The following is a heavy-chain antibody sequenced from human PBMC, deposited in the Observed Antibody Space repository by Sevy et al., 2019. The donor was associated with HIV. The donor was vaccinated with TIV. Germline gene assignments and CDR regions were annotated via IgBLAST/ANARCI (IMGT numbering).Heavy chain of an antibody. CDR1: GFTFSSYA. D-gene: IGHD6-19*01. J-gene: IGHJ4*02. CDR2: ISYDGSNK. CDR3: ARDKGGIAVAGNLLLSYYFDY. V-gene: IGHV3-30-3*01. Sequence: GGSQRLSCAASGFTFSSYAMHWVRQAPGKGLEWVAVISYDGSNKYYADSVKGRFTISRDNSKNTLYLQMNSLRAEDTAVYYCARDKGGIAVAGNLLLSYYFDYWGQGTLVTVSS.